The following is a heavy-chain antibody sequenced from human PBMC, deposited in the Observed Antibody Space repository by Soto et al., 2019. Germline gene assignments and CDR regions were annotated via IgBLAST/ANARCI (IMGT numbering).Heavy chain of an antibody. CDR3: ARGGYSGYDLAFDI. CDR1: GYSFTGYH. CDR2: IIPIFGAA. J-gene: IGHJ3*02. Sequence: GASVKVSCKASGYSFTGYHIHWVRQAPGQGLEWLGGIIPIFGAANYAQKFQGRVTITADKSTSTAYMELSSLRSEDTAVYYCARGGYSGYDLAFDIWGQGTMVTVSS. D-gene: IGHD5-12*01. V-gene: IGHV1-69*06.